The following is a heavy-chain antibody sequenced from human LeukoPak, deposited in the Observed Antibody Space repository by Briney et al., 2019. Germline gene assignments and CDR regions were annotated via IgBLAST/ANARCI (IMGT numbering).Heavy chain of an antibody. D-gene: IGHD6-6*01. CDR3: ARDSRQLERTVYFDY. CDR1: GGTFSSYA. Sequence: GASVKVSCKASGGTFSSYAISWVRQAPGQGLEWMGGIIPIFGTANYAQKFQGRVTITTDESTSTAYMELSSLRSEDTAVYYCARDSRQLERTVYFDYWGQGTLVTVSS. CDR2: IIPIFGTA. V-gene: IGHV1-69*05. J-gene: IGHJ4*02.